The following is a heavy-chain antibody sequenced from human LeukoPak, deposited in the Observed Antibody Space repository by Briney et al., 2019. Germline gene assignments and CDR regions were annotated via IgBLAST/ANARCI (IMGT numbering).Heavy chain of an antibody. Sequence: ASVKVSCKASGYTFTNSYIHWVRQAPGQVLEWMGWMNPNSGNTGYAQKFQGRVTMTRNTSISTAYMELSSLRSEDTAVYYCARGLRYFDWLLYRPYYFDYWGQGTLVTVSS. CDR1: GYTFTNSY. D-gene: IGHD3-9*01. CDR2: MNPNSGNT. V-gene: IGHV1-8*02. J-gene: IGHJ4*02. CDR3: ARGLRYFDWLLYRPYYFDY.